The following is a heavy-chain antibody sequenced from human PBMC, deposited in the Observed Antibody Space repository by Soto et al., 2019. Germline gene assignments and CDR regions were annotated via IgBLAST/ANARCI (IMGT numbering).Heavy chain of an antibody. CDR1: GFSLSTSGVG. D-gene: IGHD4-4*01. V-gene: IGHV2-5*02. CDR2: IYWDDDK. Sequence: QITLKESGPTLVKPTQTLTLTCTFSGFSLSTSGVGVGWIRQPPGKALEWLALIYWDDDKRYTPSLKSRLTITKDTSKTQVVLTMTTMDPVDTATYYCAHSVWVPMTTVTTDYYYGMAVWGQGTTVTVSS. CDR3: AHSVWVPMTTVTTDYYYGMAV. J-gene: IGHJ6*02.